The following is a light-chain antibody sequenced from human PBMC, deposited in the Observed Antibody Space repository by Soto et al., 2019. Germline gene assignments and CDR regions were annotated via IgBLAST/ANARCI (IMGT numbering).Light chain of an antibody. CDR1: QTVSSN. V-gene: IGKV3-15*01. Sequence: EIVLTQSPGTLSLSPGERATLSCRASQTVSSNYLAWYQQKPGQAPRLLIYGASSRATGIPARFSGSGSGTEFTLTISRLQPEDFAVYYCQRYNNWPWTFGQGTKVDIK. CDR2: GAS. J-gene: IGKJ1*01. CDR3: QRYNNWPWT.